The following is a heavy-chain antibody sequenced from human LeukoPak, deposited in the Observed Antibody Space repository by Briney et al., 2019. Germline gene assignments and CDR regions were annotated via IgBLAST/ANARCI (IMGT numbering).Heavy chain of an antibody. CDR3: ARATQQLANWFDP. CDR2: IYYSGST. CDR1: GGFISSSSYY. J-gene: IGHJ5*02. Sequence: PSETLSLTCTVSGGFISSSSYYWGWIRQPPGKGLEWIGSIYYSGSTYHNPSLKSRVTISVDTSKNQFSLKLSSVTAADTAVYYCARATQQLANWFDPWGQGTLVTVSS. D-gene: IGHD6-13*01. V-gene: IGHV4-39*07.